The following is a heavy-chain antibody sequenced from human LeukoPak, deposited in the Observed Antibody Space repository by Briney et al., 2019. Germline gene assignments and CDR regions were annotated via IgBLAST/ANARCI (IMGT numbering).Heavy chain of an antibody. CDR1: GGSISRSSYY. Sequence: SETLSLTCTVSGGSISRSSYYWGWIRQPPGKGLEWIGSMYYSGSTFYNPSLKSRVTILVDTSKNQFSLKLSSVTAADTAVYYCARDYGSGRRYYYMDVWGKGTTVTVSS. CDR2: MYYSGST. D-gene: IGHD3-10*01. CDR3: ARDYGSGRRYYYMDV. J-gene: IGHJ6*03. V-gene: IGHV4-39*07.